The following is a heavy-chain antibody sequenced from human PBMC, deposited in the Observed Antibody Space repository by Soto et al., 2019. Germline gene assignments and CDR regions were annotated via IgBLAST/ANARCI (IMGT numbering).Heavy chain of an antibody. CDR1: GFTFSNYA. CDR2: ISHDGSFE. CDR3: AREIRGDYHAY. V-gene: IGHV3-30*09. Sequence: QVQLVESGGGVVQPGRSLRLSCATSGFTFSNYAMHWVRQAPGKGLQWVARISHDGSFEHYANSAEGRFAISRDSSNNMLYLQMNSLTTEDTAMYYCAREIRGDYHAYWGQGTLVTVSP. J-gene: IGHJ4*02. D-gene: IGHD4-17*01.